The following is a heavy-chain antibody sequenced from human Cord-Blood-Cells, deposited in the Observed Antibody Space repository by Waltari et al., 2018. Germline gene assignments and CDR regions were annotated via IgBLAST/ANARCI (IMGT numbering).Heavy chain of an antibody. CDR1: GFTVSSIY. J-gene: IGHJ4*02. Sequence: EVQLVESGGGLIQPGGSLRLSCAASGFTVSSIYMSWVRQAPGKGLEWVSVIYSGGSTYYADSVKGRFTISRDNSKNTLYLQMNSLRAEETAVYYCARDEAYCGGDCYWDWGQGTLVTVSS. V-gene: IGHV3-53*01. CDR2: IYSGGST. D-gene: IGHD2-21*02. CDR3: ARDEAYCGGDCYWD.